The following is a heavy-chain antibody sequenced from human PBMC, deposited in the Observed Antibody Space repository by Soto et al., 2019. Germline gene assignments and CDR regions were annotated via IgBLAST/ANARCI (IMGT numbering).Heavy chain of an antibody. D-gene: IGHD3-9*01. CDR3: ARTITELWFDP. V-gene: IGHV3-11*01. CDR2: ISSSGSTI. CDR1: GFTFSDYY. Sequence: GGSLRLSCAASGFTFSDYYMSWIRQAPGKGLEWVSYISSSGSTIYYADSVKGQFTISRDNAKNSLYLQMNSLRAEDTAVYYCARTITELWFDPWGQGTLVTVSS. J-gene: IGHJ5*02.